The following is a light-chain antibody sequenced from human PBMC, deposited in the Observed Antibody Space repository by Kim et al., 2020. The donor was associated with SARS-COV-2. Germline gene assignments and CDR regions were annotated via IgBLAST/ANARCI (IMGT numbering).Light chain of an antibody. V-gene: IGLV3-1*01. CDR1: KLGDKY. Sequence: SYELTQPPSVSVSPGQTASITCSGDKLGDKYACWYQQKPGQSPVLVIYQASNRPSGIPERFSGSNSGNTATLTISGTQAMDEADYYCQAWDSSTVV. CDR3: QAWDSSTVV. CDR2: QAS. J-gene: IGLJ2*01.